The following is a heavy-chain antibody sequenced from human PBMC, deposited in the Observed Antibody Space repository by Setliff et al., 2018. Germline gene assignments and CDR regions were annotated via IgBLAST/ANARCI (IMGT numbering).Heavy chain of an antibody. D-gene: IGHD3-22*01. CDR3: ARGRASGGYFEVWYSDL. Sequence: ASVKVSCKTSGYTFTDYFLHWVRQAPGQGLEWLGWINPDSGDTNFAQKFQGRVTMTRDTSITTAYMELHSLRSDDTAVYFCARGRASGGYFEVWYSDLWGRGTLVTVSS. CDR1: GYTFTDYF. J-gene: IGHJ2*01. V-gene: IGHV1-2*02. CDR2: INPDSGDT.